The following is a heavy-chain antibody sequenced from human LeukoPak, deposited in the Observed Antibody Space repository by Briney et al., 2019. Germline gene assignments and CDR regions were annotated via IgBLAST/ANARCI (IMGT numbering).Heavy chain of an antibody. V-gene: IGHV3-23*01. D-gene: IGHD4/OR15-4a*01. CDR1: GFTFAIHA. J-gene: IGHJ2*01. CDR3: ARVHWYFDF. CDR2: ISGDGAST. Sequence: GGSLRLSCAASGFTFAIHAMTWVRQAPGKGLEWVSGISGDGASTHYAESVKGQLTISRDNSQNTLYLQMNSLRVEDTAVYYCARVHWYFDFWGRGTLVTVSS.